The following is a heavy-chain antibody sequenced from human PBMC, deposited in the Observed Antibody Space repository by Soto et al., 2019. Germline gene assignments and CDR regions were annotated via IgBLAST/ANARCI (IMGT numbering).Heavy chain of an antibody. Sequence: PGGSLRLSCAASGFTFSNAWMNWVRQAPGKGLEWVGRIKSKTDGGTTDYAAPVKGRFTISRDDSKNTLYLQMNSLKTEDTSVYYCTTDPDTAMANDAFDIWGQGTMVTVSS. CDR3: TTDPDTAMANDAFDI. CDR2: IKSKTDGGTT. CDR1: GFTFSNAW. J-gene: IGHJ3*02. D-gene: IGHD5-18*01. V-gene: IGHV3-15*07.